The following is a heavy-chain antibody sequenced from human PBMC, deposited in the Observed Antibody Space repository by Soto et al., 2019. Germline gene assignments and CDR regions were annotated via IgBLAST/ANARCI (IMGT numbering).Heavy chain of an antibody. J-gene: IGHJ5*02. CDR3: ARSGLGGNWFDP. Sequence: QVQLVESGGGVVQPGRSLRLSRAASGFTFSSYAMHWVRQAPGKGLEWVAVISYDGSNKYYADSVKGRFTISRDNSKNTLYLQMNGLRAEDTAVYYCARSGLGGNWFDPWGQGTLVTVSS. CDR2: ISYDGSNK. CDR1: GFTFSSYA. D-gene: IGHD3-16*01. V-gene: IGHV3-30-3*01.